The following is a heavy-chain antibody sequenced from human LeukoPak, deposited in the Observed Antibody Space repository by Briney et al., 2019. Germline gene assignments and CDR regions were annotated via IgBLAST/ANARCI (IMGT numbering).Heavy chain of an antibody. V-gene: IGHV3-23*01. CDR3: AKDPEYSDSSGWAWYFDY. CDR1: GFTFSNYA. CDR2: LSGSADKT. Sequence: GGSLRLSCTASGFTFSNYAMTWIRQAPGKGLEWVASLSGSADKTYHADFVKGRFSISRDNSKNTLYLQMNSLRAEDTAVYYCAKDPEYSDSSGWAWYFDYWGQGTLVTVSS. D-gene: IGHD6-19*01. J-gene: IGHJ4*02.